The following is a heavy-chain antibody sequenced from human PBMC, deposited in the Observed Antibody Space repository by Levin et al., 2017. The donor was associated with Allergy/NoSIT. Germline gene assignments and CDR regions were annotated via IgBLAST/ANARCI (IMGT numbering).Heavy chain of an antibody. D-gene: IGHD3-22*01. CDR2: ISYDGSNK. CDR1: GFTFSSYG. V-gene: IGHV3-30*03. J-gene: IGHJ3*02. CDR3: AREKYYYDSSGYYRAFDI. Sequence: GGSLRLSCAASGFTFSSYGMHWVRQAPGKGLEWVAVISYDGSNKYYADSVKGRFTISRDNSKNTLYLQMNSLRAEDTAVYYCAREKYYYDSSGYYRAFDIWGQGTMVTVSS.